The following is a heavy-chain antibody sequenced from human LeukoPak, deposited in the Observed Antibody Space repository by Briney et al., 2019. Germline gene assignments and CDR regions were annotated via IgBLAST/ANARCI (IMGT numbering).Heavy chain of an antibody. Sequence: PGGSLRLSCAASGFTFSSYAMSWVRQAPGKGLEWVSAISGSGGSTYYADSVKGRFTISRDNSKNTLYLQTNSLRAEDTAVYYCAKDSGVIVPAAKDYWGQGTLVTVSS. CDR1: GFTFSSYA. CDR3: AKDSGVIVPAAKDY. J-gene: IGHJ4*02. D-gene: IGHD2-2*01. CDR2: ISGSGGST. V-gene: IGHV3-23*01.